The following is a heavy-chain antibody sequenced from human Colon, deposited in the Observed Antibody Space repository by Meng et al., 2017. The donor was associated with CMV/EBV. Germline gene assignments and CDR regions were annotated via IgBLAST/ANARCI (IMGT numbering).Heavy chain of an antibody. CDR2: INHSGST. Sequence: QGQQQQWAAGLLKPSAAPSHNCAVYGGSFIGYYWSWIRQPPRKGLEWIGEINHSGSTNYNPSLKIRVTISVDTSKNQFSLKLSSVTAADTAVYYCASPYYYDSSGYNNWGQGTLVTVSS. CDR3: ASPYYYDSSGYNN. V-gene: IGHV4-34*01. J-gene: IGHJ4*02. CDR1: GGSFIGYY. D-gene: IGHD3-22*01.